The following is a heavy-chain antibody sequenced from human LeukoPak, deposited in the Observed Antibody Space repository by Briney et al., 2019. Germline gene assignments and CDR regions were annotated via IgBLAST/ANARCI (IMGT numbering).Heavy chain of an antibody. CDR3: AKSYYYDSSGQYYFDH. J-gene: IGHJ4*02. V-gene: IGHV3-23*01. CDR1: GFIVNSNY. CDR2: ISGSSGST. Sequence: GGSLRLSCAASGFIVNSNYMNWVRQAPGKGLEWVSGISGSSGSTNYADSVKGRFTISRDKSKNTLHLQMNSLRAEDTAVYYCAKSYYYDSSGQYYFDHWGQGTLVTVSP. D-gene: IGHD3-22*01.